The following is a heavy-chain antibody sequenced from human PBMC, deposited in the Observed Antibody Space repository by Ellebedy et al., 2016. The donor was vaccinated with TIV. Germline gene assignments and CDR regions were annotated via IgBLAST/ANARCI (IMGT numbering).Heavy chain of an antibody. V-gene: IGHV4-31*03. J-gene: IGHJ4*02. CDR3: ARGLYDSSGYYYGIDY. Sequence: SETLSLTCTVSGGSISSGGYYWSWIRHHPGKGLEWIGYIYYSGSTYYNPSLKSRVTISVDPSKNQFSLKLSSVTAAATAVYYCARGLYDSSGYYYGIDYWGQGTLVTVSS. D-gene: IGHD3-22*01. CDR2: IYYSGST. CDR1: GGSISSGGYY.